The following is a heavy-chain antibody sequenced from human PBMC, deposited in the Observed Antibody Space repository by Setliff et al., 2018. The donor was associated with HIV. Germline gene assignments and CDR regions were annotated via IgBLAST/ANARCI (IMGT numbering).Heavy chain of an antibody. V-gene: IGHV5-51*01. J-gene: IGHJ4*02. Sequence: GESLKISCKGSGYSFTSYWIGWVRQMPGKGLEWMGIIYPGDSDTGYSPSFQGQVTISVDTSISTAYLQWNSLKASDTAIYYCARHPIHTYGYGAFDFWGRGTLVTVSS. CDR3: ARHPIHTYGYGAFDF. CDR2: IYPGDSDT. CDR1: GYSFTSYW. D-gene: IGHD5-18*01.